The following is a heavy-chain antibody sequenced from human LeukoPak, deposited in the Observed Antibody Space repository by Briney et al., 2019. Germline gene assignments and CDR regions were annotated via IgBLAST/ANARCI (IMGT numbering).Heavy chain of an antibody. CDR2: IKQDGSEK. D-gene: IGHD6-19*01. CDR1: GFTFSSYW. J-gene: IGHJ4*02. CDR3: ARAEGIAVARFGY. V-gene: IGHV3-7*01. Sequence: GGSLRLSCAASGFTFSSYWMSWVRQAPGKGLEWVANIKQDGSEKYYVDSVKGRFTISRDNAKNSLYLQMNSLRAEDTAVYYCARAEGIAVARFGYWGQGTLVTVSS.